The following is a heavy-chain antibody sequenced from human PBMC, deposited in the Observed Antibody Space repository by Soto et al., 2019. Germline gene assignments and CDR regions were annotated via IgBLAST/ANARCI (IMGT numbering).Heavy chain of an antibody. Sequence: GVSLRRSGLASGITCSSYDMHWVPQAPTKVLEYISAISSNVCSTSYADSVNAWFTISRDNSKNTLYLQMSSLRAEDTAVYYCVKDLCFDFWSGKSGMAAFDIWGQGTMVTVSS. CDR3: VKDLCFDFWSGKSGMAAFDI. CDR1: GITCSSYD. J-gene: IGHJ3*02. D-gene: IGHD3-3*01. CDR2: ISSNVCST. V-gene: IGHV3-64D*06.